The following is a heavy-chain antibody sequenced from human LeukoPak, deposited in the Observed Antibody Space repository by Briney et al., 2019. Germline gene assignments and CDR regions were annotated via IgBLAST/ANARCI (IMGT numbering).Heavy chain of an antibody. Sequence: PGGSLRLSCAASGFTFSSYSMNWVRQAPGKGLEWVANIKQDGSEKYYVDSVKGRFTISRDNAKNSLYLQMNSLRAEDTAVYYCASGWTRFEVAAAGTPAFDIWGQGTMVTVSS. V-gene: IGHV3-7*01. CDR2: IKQDGSEK. J-gene: IGHJ3*02. D-gene: IGHD6-13*01. CDR3: ASGWTRFEVAAAGTPAFDI. CDR1: GFTFSSYS.